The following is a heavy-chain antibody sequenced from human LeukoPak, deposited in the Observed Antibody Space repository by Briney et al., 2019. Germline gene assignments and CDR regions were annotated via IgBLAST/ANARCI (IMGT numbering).Heavy chain of an antibody. J-gene: IGHJ6*02. V-gene: IGHV1-58*01. CDR2: IVVGSGNT. CDR1: GFTFTSSA. Sequence: GASVKVSCKASGFTFTSSAVQWVRQARGQRLEWIGWIVVGSGNTNYAQKFQERVTITRDMSTSTAYMELSSLRSEDTAVYYCARFHYDFWSGYYADYGMDVWGQGTTVTVSS. D-gene: IGHD3-3*01. CDR3: ARFHYDFWSGYYADYGMDV.